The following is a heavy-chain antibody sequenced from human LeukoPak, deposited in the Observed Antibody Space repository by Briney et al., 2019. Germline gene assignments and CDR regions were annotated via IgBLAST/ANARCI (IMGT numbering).Heavy chain of an antibody. Sequence: SETLSLTCTVSGGSISSYYWSWIRQPPGKGLEWIGYIYYSGSTYYNPSLKSRVTISVDTSKNQFSLKLSSVTAAGTAVYYCARVEKTRFDYWGQGTLVTVSS. CDR2: IYYSGST. V-gene: IGHV4-59*06. CDR1: GGSISSYY. J-gene: IGHJ4*02. D-gene: IGHD3-3*01. CDR3: ARVEKTRFDY.